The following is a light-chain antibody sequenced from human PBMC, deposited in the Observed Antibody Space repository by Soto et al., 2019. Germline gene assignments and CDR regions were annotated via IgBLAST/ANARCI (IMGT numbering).Light chain of an antibody. J-gene: IGKJ3*01. Sequence: EILMTQSPATLSVSPGERATLSCRASQSLNRNLAWYQQKPGQAPRLIIYGASTRASGIPARFRGSGSGTEFTLTISSLQSEDFALYYCQHYNDWPPAFTFGPGNKVDL. CDR1: QSLNRN. CDR3: QHYNDWPPAFT. CDR2: GAS. V-gene: IGKV3D-15*01.